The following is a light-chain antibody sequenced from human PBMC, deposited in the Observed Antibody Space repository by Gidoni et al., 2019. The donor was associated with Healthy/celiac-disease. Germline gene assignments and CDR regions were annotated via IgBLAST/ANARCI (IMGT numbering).Light chain of an antibody. CDR1: QSVSSSY. CDR3: QQYGSSPCS. V-gene: IGKV3-20*01. J-gene: IGKJ2*04. Sequence: DIVLTQSPGTLPLSPGERATLSCRASQSVSSSYLAWYQQKPGQAPRLLIYGASSRATGIPDRFSGSGSGTDFTLTISRLEPEDFAVYYWQQYGSSPCSFGQGTKLEIK. CDR2: GAS.